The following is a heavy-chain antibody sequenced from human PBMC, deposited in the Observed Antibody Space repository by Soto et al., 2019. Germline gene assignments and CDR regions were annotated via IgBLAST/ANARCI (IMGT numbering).Heavy chain of an antibody. CDR1: GFTFSSYA. J-gene: IGHJ4*02. Sequence: SLGLSCAASGFTFSSYAMPWVRQVPGKGLEWVAVISYDVSNKYYADSVKGRFTVSRDNSKNTLYLQMNSLRPEDTAVYYCAKEGVEATRVGFDYWGQGTLVTVSS. D-gene: IGHD1-26*01. V-gene: IGHV3-30-3*01. CDR2: ISYDVSNK. CDR3: AKEGVEATRVGFDY.